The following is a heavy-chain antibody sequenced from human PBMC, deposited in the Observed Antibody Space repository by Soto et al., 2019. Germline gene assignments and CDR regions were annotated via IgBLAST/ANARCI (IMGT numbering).Heavy chain of an antibody. V-gene: IGHV4-59*08. J-gene: IGHJ3*02. D-gene: IGHD3-10*01. CDR3: ARVWGGAFDI. CDR2: IYYSGST. Sequence: SETLSLTCAVSGDSISSYYWSWIRQPPGKGLEWIGYIYYSGSTNYNPSLKSRVTISVDTSKNQFSLELSSVTAADTAVYYCARVWGGAFDIWGQGTMVTVSS. CDR1: GDSISSYY.